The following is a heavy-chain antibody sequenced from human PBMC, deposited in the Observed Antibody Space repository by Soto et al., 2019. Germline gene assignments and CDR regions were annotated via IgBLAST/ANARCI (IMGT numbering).Heavy chain of an antibody. CDR3: ARGPPRPIVVVPAADNWFDP. CDR2: IYPGDSDT. Sequence: PGESLKISCXGSGYSFTSYWIGWVRQMPGKGLEWMGIIYPGDSDTRYSPSFQGQVTISADKSISTAYLQWSSLKASDTAMYYCARGPPRPIVVVPAADNWFDPWGQGTLVTVSS. CDR1: GYSFTSYW. V-gene: IGHV5-51*01. D-gene: IGHD2-2*01. J-gene: IGHJ5*02.